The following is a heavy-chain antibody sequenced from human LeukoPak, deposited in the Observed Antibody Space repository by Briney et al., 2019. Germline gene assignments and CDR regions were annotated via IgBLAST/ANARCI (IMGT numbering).Heavy chain of an antibody. CDR2: IYYSGST. CDR3: ARARVGYSNVFDI. Sequence: SETLSLTCTVSGGSISSSSYYWGWIRQPPGKGLEWVGSIYYSGSTYYNPSLKSRVTISVDTSKNQFSLKLSSETAADTAVYYCARARVGYSNVFDIWGQGTMVTVSS. J-gene: IGHJ3*02. V-gene: IGHV4-39*01. D-gene: IGHD3-22*01. CDR1: GGSISSSSYY.